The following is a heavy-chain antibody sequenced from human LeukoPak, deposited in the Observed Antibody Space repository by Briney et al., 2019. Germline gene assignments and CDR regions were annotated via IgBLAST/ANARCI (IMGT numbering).Heavy chain of an antibody. CDR2: IGGSGANI. CDR3: VKDANYLHSSGYLIPFDY. CDR1: GFNFARNV. D-gene: IGHD3-22*01. J-gene: IGHJ4*02. Sequence: VGALRVSCAAPGFNFARNVMSSVCQALGKRLYWVSHIGGSGANIYSADSVQGGFTISRDNAKNLMFMQLNSLTADDTAVYYCVKDANYLHSSGYLIPFDYWGQGTLVTVSS. V-gene: IGHV3-23*01.